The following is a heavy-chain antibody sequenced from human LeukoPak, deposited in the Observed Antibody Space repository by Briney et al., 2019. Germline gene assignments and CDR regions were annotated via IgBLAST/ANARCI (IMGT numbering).Heavy chain of an antibody. Sequence: SETLSLTCTVSGGSISSGDYYWSWIRQPPGKGLEWIGYIYYSGSTYYNPSLKSRVTISVDTSKNQFSLKLSSVTAADTAVYYCARGPRGCSSTSCTTNWFDPWGQGTLVTVSS. J-gene: IGHJ5*02. CDR1: GGSISSGDYY. CDR3: ARGPRGCSSTSCTTNWFDP. D-gene: IGHD2-2*01. CDR2: IYYSGST. V-gene: IGHV4-30-4*01.